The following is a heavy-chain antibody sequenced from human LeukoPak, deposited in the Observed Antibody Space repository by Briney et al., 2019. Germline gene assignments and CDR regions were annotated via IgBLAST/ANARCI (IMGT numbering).Heavy chain of an antibody. CDR1: GFSLSTSGVG. V-gene: IGHV2-5*01. Sequence: SGPTLLKPTPTLTLTCTFSGFSLSTSGVGVGWIRQPPGKALEWLALLYWNDDKRYSPSLKSRLTVTKDTSKNQVVLTLTNMDPVDTATYYCAHRTLTLLAFDIWGQGTMVTVSS. CDR2: LYWNDDK. CDR3: AHRTLTLLAFDI. J-gene: IGHJ3*02. D-gene: IGHD4-17*01.